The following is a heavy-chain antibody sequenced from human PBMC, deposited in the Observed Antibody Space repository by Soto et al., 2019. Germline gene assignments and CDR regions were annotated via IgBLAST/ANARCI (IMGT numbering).Heavy chain of an antibody. D-gene: IGHD3-10*01. CDR2: IKQDGSEK. CDR3: ARRYYYGSGSRRDYYYMDV. Sequence: EVQLVESGGGWVQPGGSLRLSGEAPGSTFSSYGMTGARRVPGKGLEWVATIKQDGSEKYYLDSVKGRFTISRDNAKNSLYLQMNSLRAEDTAVYYCARRYYYGSGSRRDYYYMDVWGKGTTVTVSS. CDR1: GSTFSSYG. J-gene: IGHJ6*03. V-gene: IGHV3-7*01.